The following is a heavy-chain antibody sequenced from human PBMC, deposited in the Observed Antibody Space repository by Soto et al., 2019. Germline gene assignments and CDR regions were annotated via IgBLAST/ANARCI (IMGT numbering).Heavy chain of an antibody. D-gene: IGHD3-16*01. J-gene: IGHJ4*02. V-gene: IGHV3-23*01. CDR3: AKERAITTAFDY. CDR1: GFTFSRDG. CDR2: ITDNGGST. Sequence: QPGWSLRLSCAASGFTFSRDGMSWVRQAPGKGLEWVSLITDNGGSTYYADSVKGRFTISRDNTKNTLFLQMNSLRAEDTAVYYCAKERAITTAFDYWGQGALVTVSA.